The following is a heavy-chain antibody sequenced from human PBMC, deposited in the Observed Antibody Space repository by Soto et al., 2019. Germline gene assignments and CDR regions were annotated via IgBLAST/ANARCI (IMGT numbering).Heavy chain of an antibody. CDR1: GYTFTSYY. J-gene: IGHJ4*02. CDR2: INPSGGST. V-gene: IGHV1-46*01. Sequence: QVQLVQSGAEVKKPGASVKVSCKASGYTFTSYYMHWVRQAPGQGLEWMGIINPSGGSTSYAQKFQGRVTMTRDTSASTVYMELSSLRSEDTAVYYCARYSMVRPFDYWGQGTLVTVSS. D-gene: IGHD3-10*01. CDR3: ARYSMVRPFDY.